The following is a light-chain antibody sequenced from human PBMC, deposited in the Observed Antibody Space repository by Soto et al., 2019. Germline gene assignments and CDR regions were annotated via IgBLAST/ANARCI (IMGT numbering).Light chain of an antibody. CDR3: QQYKNWPAIY. CDR2: GAS. V-gene: IGKV3D-15*01. CDR1: QSVSSSY. J-gene: IGKJ5*01. Sequence: EILLPPSAATLSLSSVEPATISCRASQSVSSSYLTWYQQKPGQAPRLLIYGASNRATGIPARFSGSGSGTEFTLTISSLQSEDLAVYDCQQYKNWPAIYFGQGKRLEI.